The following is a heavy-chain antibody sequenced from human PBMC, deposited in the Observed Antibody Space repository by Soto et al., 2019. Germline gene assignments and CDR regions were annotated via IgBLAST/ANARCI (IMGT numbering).Heavy chain of an antibody. Sequence: PGESLKISCAASGFTFTRYWMNWVRQAPGKGLEWLANIKEDGSEKFYVDSVKGRFTISRDNAQNSVYLQMNSLRAEDTAVYYCATSYDSGFDPWGQGTLVTVSS. V-gene: IGHV3-7*03. CDR2: IKEDGSEK. CDR1: GFTFTRYW. D-gene: IGHD3-3*01. CDR3: ATSYDSGFDP. J-gene: IGHJ5*02.